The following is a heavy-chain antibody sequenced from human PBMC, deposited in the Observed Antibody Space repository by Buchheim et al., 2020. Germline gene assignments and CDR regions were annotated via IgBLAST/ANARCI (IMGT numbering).Heavy chain of an antibody. CDR2: ISGGGTYT. CDR1: GFSFSSYA. D-gene: IGHD2-2*01. CDR3: AKEHYCSSSSCYQYYGLDV. J-gene: IGHJ6*02. Sequence: EVQLLESGGGLIQPGGSLRLSCGASGFSFSSYAMNWVRQAPGKGLEWVSTISGGGTYTYYSDSVKGRFTVSRANSKNTLYLQMNSLRGEDTALYYCAKEHYCSSSSCYQYYGLDVWGQGTT. V-gene: IGHV3-23*01.